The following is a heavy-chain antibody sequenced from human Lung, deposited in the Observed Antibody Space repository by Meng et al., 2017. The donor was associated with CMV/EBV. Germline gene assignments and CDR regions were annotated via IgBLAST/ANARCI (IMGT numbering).Heavy chain of an antibody. Sequence: QVQLQESGPGPVKPSGTLSLPCAASGGSISSSNWWSWVRQPPGKGLEWIGEIYHSGSTNYNPSLKSRVTISVDKSKNQFSLKLSSVTAADTAVYYCASFPPPGKQWLVTDYWGQGTLVTVSS. CDR2: IYHSGST. CDR1: GGSISSSNW. D-gene: IGHD6-19*01. V-gene: IGHV4-4*02. J-gene: IGHJ4*02. CDR3: ASFPPPGKQWLVTDY.